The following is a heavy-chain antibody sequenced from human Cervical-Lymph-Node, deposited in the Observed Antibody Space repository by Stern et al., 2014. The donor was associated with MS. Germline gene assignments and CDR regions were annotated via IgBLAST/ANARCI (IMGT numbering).Heavy chain of an antibody. V-gene: IGHV5-51*01. J-gene: IGHJ6*02. CDR1: GFSFTNYW. CDR3: ARLRDGMDV. Sequence: MQLVQSGAEVKKPGESLKISCQGSGFSFTNYWIAWVRQMPGKGLGWMAIIDPGDSDTRYSPSFQGQVTMSADKSISTAYLQWRSLKASDTAMYYCARLRDGMDVWGQGTTVTVSS. CDR2: IDPGDSDT. D-gene: IGHD4-17*01.